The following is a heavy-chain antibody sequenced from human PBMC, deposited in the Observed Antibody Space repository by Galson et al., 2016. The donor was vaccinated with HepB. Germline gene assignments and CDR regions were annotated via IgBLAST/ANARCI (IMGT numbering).Heavy chain of an antibody. V-gene: IGHV1-69*13. D-gene: IGHD1-14*01. J-gene: IGHJ4*02. CDR1: GGTFRNYR. Sequence: SVKVSCKASGGTFRNYRIDWVRQAPGQGLEWMGGIIPMSGTPNYAQKFPVRVAFTADESTSTAYMEVSSLRFEDTAVYYCARGGPSNQALLFPEPLRTWGQGTLVTVSS. CDR2: IIPMSGTP. CDR3: ARGGPSNQALLFPEPLRT.